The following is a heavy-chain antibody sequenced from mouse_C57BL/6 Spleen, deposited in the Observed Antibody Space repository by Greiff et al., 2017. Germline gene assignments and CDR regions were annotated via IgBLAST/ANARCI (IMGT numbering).Heavy chain of an antibody. J-gene: IGHJ4*01. V-gene: IGHV1-26*01. CDR2: INPNNGGT. Sequence: EVQLQQSGPELVKPGASVKISCKASGYTFTDYYMNWVKQSHGKSLEWIGDINPNNGGTSYNQKFKGKATLTVDKSSSTAYMELRSLTSEDSAVYYCAREGTTVVATRAMDYWGQGTSVTVSS. CDR1: GYTFTDYY. D-gene: IGHD1-1*01. CDR3: AREGTTVVATRAMDY.